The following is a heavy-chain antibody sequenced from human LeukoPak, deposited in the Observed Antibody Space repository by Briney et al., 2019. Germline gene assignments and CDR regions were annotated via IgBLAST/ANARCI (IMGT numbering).Heavy chain of an antibody. Sequence: GGSLRLSCAASGFTFSSYSMNWVRQAPGKGLEWVSGISGSGGSRSSTDYADSVKGRFTISRDNSKNTLYLQMNSLRAEDTAVYYCAKASAVGARSYYFDYWGQGTLVTVSS. D-gene: IGHD1-26*01. CDR3: AKASAVGARSYYFDY. CDR2: ISGSGGSRSST. J-gene: IGHJ4*02. V-gene: IGHV3-23*01. CDR1: GFTFSSYS.